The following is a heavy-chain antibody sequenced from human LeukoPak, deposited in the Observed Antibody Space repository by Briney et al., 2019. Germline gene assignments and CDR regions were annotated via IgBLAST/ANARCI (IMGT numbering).Heavy chain of an antibody. CDR3: ARVPFPTVTNGMDV. J-gene: IGHJ6*02. D-gene: IGHD4-17*01. V-gene: IGHV1-46*01. Sequence: ASVKVSCKASGYTFSIYNMHWVRQAPGQGLEWMGIINPSGGTSYAQKLQGRIIMTRDTSTVYMELSSLRSEDTAVYYCARVPFPTVTNGMDVWGQGTTVTVSS. CDR1: GYTFSIYN. CDR2: INPSGGT.